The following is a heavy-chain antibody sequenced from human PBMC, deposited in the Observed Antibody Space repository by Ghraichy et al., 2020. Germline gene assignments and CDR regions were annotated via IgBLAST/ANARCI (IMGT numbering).Heavy chain of an antibody. V-gene: IGHV4-34*01. CDR3: ARIGVNCSSTSCYYYYYYMDV. CDR1: GGSFSGYY. Sequence: SETLSLTCAAYGGSFSGYYWSWIRQPPGKGLEWIGEINHSGSTNYNPSLKSRVTISVDTSKNQFSLKLSSVTAADTAVYYCARIGVNCSSTSCYYYYYYMDVWGKGTTVTVSS. D-gene: IGHD2-2*01. J-gene: IGHJ6*03. CDR2: INHSGST.